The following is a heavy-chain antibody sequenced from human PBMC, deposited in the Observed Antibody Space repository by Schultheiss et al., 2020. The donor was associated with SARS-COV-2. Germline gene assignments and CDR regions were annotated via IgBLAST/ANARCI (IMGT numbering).Heavy chain of an antibody. CDR2: ISSSGSTI. D-gene: IGHD3-3*01. V-gene: IGHV3-11*04. Sequence: GGSLRLSCAASGFTFSDYYMSWIRQAPGKGLEWVSYISSSGSTIYYADSVKGRFTISRDNSKNTLYLQMNSLRAEDTAVYYCARAWSLDFWSALGYWGQGTLVTVSS. J-gene: IGHJ4*02. CDR3: ARAWSLDFWSALGY. CDR1: GFTFSDYY.